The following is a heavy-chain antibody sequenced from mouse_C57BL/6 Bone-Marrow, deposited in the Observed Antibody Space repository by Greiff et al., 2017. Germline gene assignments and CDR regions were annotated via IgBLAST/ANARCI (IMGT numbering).Heavy chain of an antibody. J-gene: IGHJ4*01. CDR2: ISTNYGDA. CDR1: GYTFTDYA. V-gene: IGHV1-67*01. D-gene: IGHD4-1*01. CDR3: SWEAEDSAIDY. Sequence: VQLQQSGPELVRPGVSVKISCKASGYTFTDYAMNWVKQSHAKSLEWIGVISTNYGDASYNQKFKVKATLTVDKSSSTAYMELDRLTSEASAVSYCSWEAEDSAIDYWGQGTAVTVSS.